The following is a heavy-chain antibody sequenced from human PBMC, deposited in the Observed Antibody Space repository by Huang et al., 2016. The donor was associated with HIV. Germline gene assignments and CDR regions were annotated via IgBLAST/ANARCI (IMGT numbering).Heavy chain of an antibody. J-gene: IGHJ4*02. CDR1: GGSISGSSYY. V-gene: IGHV4-39*01. Sequence: QLQLQESGPGLVKPSENLSLTCTVAGGSISGSSYYWGWIRPAPGKGLEWIGSICTSGSPHYNPSLKSRCIISLGTSKNQLSMKLSSVTAADTAVYYCARHWYTSSWYYDYFDYWGQGTLVTVSS. CDR3: ARHWYTSSWYYDYFDY. D-gene: IGHD6-13*01. CDR2: ICTSGSP.